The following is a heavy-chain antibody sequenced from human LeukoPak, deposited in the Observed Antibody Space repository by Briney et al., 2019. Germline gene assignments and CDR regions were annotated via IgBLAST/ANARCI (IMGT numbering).Heavy chain of an antibody. J-gene: IGHJ3*02. CDR3: TRLMEYDFWSGYYKDAFDI. CDR2: ISGTGGST. Sequence: GGSLRLSCAASGFTFSTYAMSWVRQAPGKGLEWVSAISGTGGSTYYADSVKGRFIISRDNSKNTLYLQMNSLRAEDTAVYYCTRLMEYDFWSGYYKDAFDIWGQGTMVTVSS. D-gene: IGHD3-3*01. V-gene: IGHV3-23*01. CDR1: GFTFSTYA.